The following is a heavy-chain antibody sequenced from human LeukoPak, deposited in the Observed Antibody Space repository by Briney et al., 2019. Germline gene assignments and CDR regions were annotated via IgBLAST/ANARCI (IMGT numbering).Heavy chain of an antibody. D-gene: IGHD3-9*01. Sequence: ASVKVSCKASGYTFTSYDINWVRQATGQGLEWMGWMNPNSGNTGYAQKFQGRVTMTRDTSISTAYMELSRLRSDDTAVYYCARLDILTGYHLDYWGQGTLVTVSS. CDR3: ARLDILTGYHLDY. V-gene: IGHV1-8*01. CDR2: MNPNSGNT. CDR1: GYTFTSYD. J-gene: IGHJ4*02.